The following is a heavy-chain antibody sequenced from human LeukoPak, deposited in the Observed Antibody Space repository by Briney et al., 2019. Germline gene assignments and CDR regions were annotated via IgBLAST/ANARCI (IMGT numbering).Heavy chain of an antibody. J-gene: IGHJ4*02. Sequence: PGGSLRLSCAASGFTVSSNYMSWVRQAPGKGLEWVSVIYSGGSTYYADSVKGRFTISRDNSKNTLYLQMNSLRGEDTAVYYCAKDHCTNGVCYTDYWGQGTLVTVSS. CDR1: GFTVSSNY. CDR2: IYSGGST. CDR3: AKDHCTNGVCYTDY. D-gene: IGHD2-8*01. V-gene: IGHV3-53*05.